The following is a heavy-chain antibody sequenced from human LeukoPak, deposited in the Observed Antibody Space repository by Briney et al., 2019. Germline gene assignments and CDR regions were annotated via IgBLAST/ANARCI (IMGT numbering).Heavy chain of an antibody. J-gene: IGHJ4*02. V-gene: IGHV4-34*01. Sequence: SETLSLTCAVYGGSFSGYYWSWIRQPPGKGLEWIGEINHSGSTYYNPSLKSRVTISVDTSKNQFSLKLSSVTAADTAVYYCARRPYSGSYFDYWGQGTLVTVSS. CDR2: INHSGST. D-gene: IGHD1-26*01. CDR1: GGSFSGYY. CDR3: ARRPYSGSYFDY.